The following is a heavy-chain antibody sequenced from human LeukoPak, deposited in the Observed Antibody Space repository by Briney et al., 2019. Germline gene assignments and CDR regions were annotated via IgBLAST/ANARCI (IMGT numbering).Heavy chain of an antibody. CDR1: GGSISSSDYY. CDR2: IYYSGTT. J-gene: IGHJ4*02. V-gene: IGHV4-39*02. D-gene: IGHD5-12*01. CDR3: ATCATWIGPVDY. Sequence: SETLSLTCTVSGGSISSSDYYWAWIRQTPGKGLEWIGNIYYSGTTYYSPSLKSRITMSIDTSNNRFSLKLTSVTAADTAVYYCATCATWIGPVDYWGEGALVTVSS.